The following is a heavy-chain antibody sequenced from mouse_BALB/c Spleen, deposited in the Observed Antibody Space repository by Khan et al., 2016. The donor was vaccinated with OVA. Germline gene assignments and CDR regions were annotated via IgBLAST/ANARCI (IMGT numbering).Heavy chain of an antibody. CDR2: ISSGGSYT. J-gene: IGHJ2*01. Sequence: EVQVVESGGGLVKPGGSLKLSCAASGFTFSSYAMSWVRQTPEKRLEWVATISSGGSYTYYPDRVKGRFTISRDNAKNTLYLQMSSLRSEDTAMYYCAKHYYVIKDQLYYFAYWGQGTTLTVSS. V-gene: IGHV5-9-3*01. CDR1: GFTFSSYA. D-gene: IGHD1-1*01. CDR3: AKHYYVIKDQLYYFAY.